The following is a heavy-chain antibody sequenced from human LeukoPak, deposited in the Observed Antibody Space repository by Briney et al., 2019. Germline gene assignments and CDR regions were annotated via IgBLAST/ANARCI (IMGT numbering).Heavy chain of an antibody. CDR3: AKERDGYTYYCDY. D-gene: IGHD5-24*01. J-gene: IGHJ4*02. CDR2: FSGSGGST. V-gene: IGHV3-23*01. CDR1: GFTFSSYV. Sequence: TGGSLRLSCAASGFTFSSYVMTWVRQAPGKGLEWVSTFSGSGGSTYYAASVKGRFTISRDNSKNTLYLQMNSLRAEDTAVYYCAKERDGYTYYCDYWGQGTLVTVSS.